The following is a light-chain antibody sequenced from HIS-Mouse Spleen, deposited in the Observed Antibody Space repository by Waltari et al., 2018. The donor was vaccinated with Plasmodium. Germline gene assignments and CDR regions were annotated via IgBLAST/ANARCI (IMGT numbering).Light chain of an antibody. CDR3: YSTDSSGNHRV. J-gene: IGLJ3*02. Sequence: SYELTPPPSVSVSPGQTARITCSGDALPKKYAYWYQQKSGQAPVLVIYEDSKRPSGIPARFSGSSSGTMATLTISGAQVEDEADYYCYSTDSSGNHRVFGGGTKLTVL. CDR2: EDS. CDR1: ALPKKY. V-gene: IGLV3-10*01.